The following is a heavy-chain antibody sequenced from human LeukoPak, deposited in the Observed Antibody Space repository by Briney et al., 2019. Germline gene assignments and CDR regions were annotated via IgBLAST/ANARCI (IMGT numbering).Heavy chain of an antibody. CDR1: GYTFTSYG. V-gene: IGHV1-69*13. Sequence: SVKVSCKASGYTFTSYGISWVRQAPGQGLEWMGGIIPIFGTANYAQKFQGRVTITADESTSTAYMELSSLRSEDTAVYYCARGDSSYRVAEYFQHWGQGTLVTVSS. J-gene: IGHJ1*01. CDR3: ARGDSSYRVAEYFQH. CDR2: IIPIFGTA. D-gene: IGHD6-6*01.